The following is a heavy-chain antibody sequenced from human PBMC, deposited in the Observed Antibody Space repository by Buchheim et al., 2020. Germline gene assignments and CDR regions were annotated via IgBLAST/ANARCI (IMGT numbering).Heavy chain of an antibody. V-gene: IGHV4-30-4*01. CDR3: ARTSWMADDY. Sequence: QVQLQESGPGLVKPSQTLSLTCTVSGGSITSGDYYWSWIRQPPGKGLEWIGYIHNTGSPYYTSSLKSRLTISIDKSNNQFSLKLTSVTAADTAVYYCARTSWMADDYWGQGTL. J-gene: IGHJ4*02. CDR2: IHNTGSP. CDR1: GGSITSGDYY. D-gene: IGHD5-24*01.